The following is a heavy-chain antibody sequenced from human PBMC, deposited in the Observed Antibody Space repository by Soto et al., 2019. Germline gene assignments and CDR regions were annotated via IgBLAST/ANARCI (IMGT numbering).Heavy chain of an antibody. J-gene: IGHJ4*02. Sequence: SETLSLTCTVSGGSISSSSYYWGWIRQPPGKGLEWIGSIYYSGSTYYNPSLKSRVTISVDTSKNQFSLKLSSVTAADTAVYYCARQRESVYDSSGYYYFDYWGQGTLVTVSS. V-gene: IGHV4-39*01. D-gene: IGHD3-22*01. CDR3: ARQRESVYDSSGYYYFDY. CDR1: GGSISSSSYY. CDR2: IYYSGST.